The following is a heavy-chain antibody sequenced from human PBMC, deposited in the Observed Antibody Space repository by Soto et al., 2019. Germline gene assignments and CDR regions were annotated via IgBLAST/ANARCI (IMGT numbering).Heavy chain of an antibody. Sequence: PSETLSLTCTVSGDSISSGDYYWSWIRQPPGKGLEWIGCIYYSGNTYYNPSLKRRFSISVDTSKNQFSLQLSSVTVADTAVYYCARVFKRYSSPPGPLDVWGMGTLVTVSS. J-gene: IGHJ4*02. V-gene: IGHV4-30-4*01. D-gene: IGHD6-13*01. CDR3: ARVFKRYSSPPGPLDV. CDR2: IYYSGNT. CDR1: GDSISSGDYY.